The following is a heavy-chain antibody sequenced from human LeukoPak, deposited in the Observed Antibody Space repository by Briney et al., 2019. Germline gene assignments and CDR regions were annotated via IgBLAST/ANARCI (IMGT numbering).Heavy chain of an antibody. CDR3: ARGHWQYDY. V-gene: IGHV3-7*01. Sequence: GGSLRLSCAASGFLYSGYWMSWVCQAPGKGLEWVAHMNQNGSEIDYVDSVKGRFTISRDNALTSLYLQLSSLRVEDTAVYYCARGHWQYDYWGQGTLVTVSS. CDR2: MNQNGSEI. D-gene: IGHD2-2*01. J-gene: IGHJ4*02. CDR1: GFLYSGYW.